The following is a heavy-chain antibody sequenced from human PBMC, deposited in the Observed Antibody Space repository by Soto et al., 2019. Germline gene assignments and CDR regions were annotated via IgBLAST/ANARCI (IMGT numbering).Heavy chain of an antibody. CDR1: GYTFTNYV. CDR3: ARAPPDYNYYTV. J-gene: IGHJ4*02. V-gene: IGHV1-3*01. Sequence: QVHLVQSGAELKKPGASVKVSCMASGYTFTNYVMHWVRQAPGQRLEWMGWINAGNGNTKYSQNFQGRVTITRDTSASTAYMELSSLRSEDTAVYYCARAPPDYNYYTVWGQGSLVTVSS. CDR2: INAGNGNT. D-gene: IGHD3-3*01.